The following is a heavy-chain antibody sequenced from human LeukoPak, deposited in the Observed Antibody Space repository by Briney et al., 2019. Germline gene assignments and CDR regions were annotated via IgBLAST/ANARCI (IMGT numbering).Heavy chain of an antibody. V-gene: IGHV1-8*01. CDR2: MNPNSGNT. D-gene: IGHD5-24*01. J-gene: IGHJ4*02. Sequence: ASVKVSCKGSGYTFTSYNIKLVRQATGRGLERRGWMNPNSGNTGYAQKFQGRVTMTRNNSISTAYMELSSLRPEDTAVYYCARGRGDGYSYWGQGTLVTVSS. CDR1: GYTFTSYN. CDR3: ARGRGDGYSY.